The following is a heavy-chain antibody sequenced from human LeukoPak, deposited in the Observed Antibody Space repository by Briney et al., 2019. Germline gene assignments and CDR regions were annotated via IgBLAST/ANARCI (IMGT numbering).Heavy chain of an antibody. J-gene: IGHJ4*02. CDR2: IYYSGST. D-gene: IGHD3-10*01. V-gene: IGHV4-59*08. Sequence: SETLSLTCTVSGGSISSYYWSWIRQPPGKGLEWIGYIYYSGSTNYNPSLKSRVTISVDTSKNQFSLKLNSVTAADTAVYYCARQGQSGYYFDYWGQGALVTVSS. CDR3: ARQGQSGYYFDY. CDR1: GGSISSYY.